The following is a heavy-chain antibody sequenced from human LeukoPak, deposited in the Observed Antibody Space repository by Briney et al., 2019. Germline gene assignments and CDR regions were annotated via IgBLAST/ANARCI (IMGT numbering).Heavy chain of an antibody. CDR1: GYTFTSYH. CDR3: AGVPGASGWPYYFDY. J-gene: IGHJ4*02. Sequence: ASVKVSCKASGYTFTSYHMHWARQAPGQGLEWMGIINHSGGSTSYAQKFQGRVTMARDTSTSTVYMELSSLRSEDTAVYYCAGVPGASGWPYYFDYWGQGTLVTVSS. CDR2: INHSGGST. V-gene: IGHV1-46*01. D-gene: IGHD6-19*01.